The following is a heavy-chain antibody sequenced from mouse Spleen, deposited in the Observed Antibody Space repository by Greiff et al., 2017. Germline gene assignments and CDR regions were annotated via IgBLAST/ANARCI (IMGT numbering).Heavy chain of an antibody. CDR1: GFTFSDYY. Sequence: DVMLVESGGGLVQPGGSLKLSCATSGFTFSDYYMYWVRQTPEKRLEWVATISSGGGNTYYPDSVKGRFTISRDNAKNTLYLQMSSLKSEDTAMYYCARHDYGSSYGYWGQGTTLTVSS. J-gene: IGHJ2*01. D-gene: IGHD1-1*01. CDR2: ISSGGGNT. CDR3: ARHDYGSSYGY. V-gene: IGHV5-12*02.